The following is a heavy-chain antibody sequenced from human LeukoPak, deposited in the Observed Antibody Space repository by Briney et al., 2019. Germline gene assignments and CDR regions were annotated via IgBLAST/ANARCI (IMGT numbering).Heavy chain of an antibody. J-gene: IGHJ4*02. CDR2: IYYSGST. Sequence: PSETLSLTCTVSGGSISSSSYYWGWIRQPPGKGLEWIGSIYYSGSTYYNPSLKSRVTISVDTSKNQFSLKLSSVTAADTAVYYCARSTMVRGVTPFDYWGQGTLVTVSS. CDR1: GGSISSSSYY. CDR3: ARSTMVRGVTPFDY. D-gene: IGHD3-10*01. V-gene: IGHV4-39*07.